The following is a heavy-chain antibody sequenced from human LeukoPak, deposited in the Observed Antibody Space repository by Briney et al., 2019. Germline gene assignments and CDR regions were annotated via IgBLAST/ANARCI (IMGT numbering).Heavy chain of an antibody. CDR2: ISYDGSNK. D-gene: IGHD3-22*01. Sequence: GRSLRLSCAASGFTFSSYGMHWVRQAPGKGLEWVAGISYDGSNKYYADSVKGRFTISRDNSKNTLYLQMNSLRAEDTAVYYCGRYYDSSGYRYYYGMDVWGQGTTVTVSS. CDR3: GRYYDSSGYRYYYGMDV. CDR1: GFTFSSYG. V-gene: IGHV3-30*03. J-gene: IGHJ6*02.